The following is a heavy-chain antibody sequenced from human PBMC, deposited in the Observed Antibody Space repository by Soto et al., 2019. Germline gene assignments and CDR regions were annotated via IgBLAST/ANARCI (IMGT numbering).Heavy chain of an antibody. Sequence: VVSLKVSCRGAEDSCTSYWIGWVRQMPGKGLEWMGIIYPGDSDTRYSPSFQGQVTISADKSISTAYLQWSSLKASDTAMYYCARLNCGGDCYDNYYYGMDVWGQGTTVTVSS. CDR2: IYPGDSDT. J-gene: IGHJ6*02. CDR3: ARLNCGGDCYDNYYYGMDV. CDR1: EDSCTSYW. V-gene: IGHV5-51*01. D-gene: IGHD2-21*02.